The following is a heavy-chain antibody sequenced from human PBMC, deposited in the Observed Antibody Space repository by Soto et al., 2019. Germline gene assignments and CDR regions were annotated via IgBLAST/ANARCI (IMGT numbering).Heavy chain of an antibody. CDR3: ASLGSSGWYLEAFQH. CDR1: GGTFSSYT. V-gene: IGHV1-69*02. J-gene: IGHJ1*01. Sequence: QVQLVQSGAEVKKPGSSVKVSCKASGGTFSSYTISWVRQAPGQGLEWMGRIIPILGIANYAQKFQGRVTITADKSTSTAYMELSSLRSEDTAVYYCASLGSSGWYLEAFQHWGQGTLVTVSS. CDR2: IIPILGIA. D-gene: IGHD6-19*01.